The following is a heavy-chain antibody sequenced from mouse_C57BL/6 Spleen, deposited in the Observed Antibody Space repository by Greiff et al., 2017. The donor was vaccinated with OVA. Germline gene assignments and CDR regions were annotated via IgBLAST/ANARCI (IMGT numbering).Heavy chain of an antibody. V-gene: IGHV1-81*01. CDR3: ARDYGSRGDWYFDV. D-gene: IGHD1-1*01. CDR1: GYTFTSYG. J-gene: IGHJ1*03. Sequence: VQLQQSGAELARPGASVKLSRKASGYTFTSYGISWVKQRTGQGLEWIGEIYPRSGNTYYNEKFKGKATLTADKSSSTAYMELRSLTSEDSAVYFCARDYGSRGDWYFDVWGTGTTVTVSS. CDR2: IYPRSGNT.